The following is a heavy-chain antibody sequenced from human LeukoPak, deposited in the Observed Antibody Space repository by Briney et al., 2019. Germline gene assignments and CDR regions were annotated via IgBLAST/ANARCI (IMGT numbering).Heavy chain of an antibody. CDR1: GFTFDDYA. CDR2: ISWNSGSV. J-gene: IGHJ4*02. D-gene: IGHD1-26*01. CDR3: AKDIPRRNTYCVFDY. V-gene: IGHV3-9*01. Sequence: GRSLRLSCAASGFTFDDYAMHWVRQVRGKGLEWVSGISWNSGSVAYADSVKGRFTISRDNAKKSLYLQMNSLRPEDTALYYCAKDIPRRNTYCVFDYWGQGTVVTVSS.